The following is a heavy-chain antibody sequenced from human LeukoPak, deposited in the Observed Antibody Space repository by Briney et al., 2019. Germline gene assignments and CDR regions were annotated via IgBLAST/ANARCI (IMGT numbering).Heavy chain of an antibody. D-gene: IGHD2-8*01. CDR3: ARGHVGSYAYYYYYGMDV. J-gene: IGHJ6*02. V-gene: IGHV4-31*03. CDR1: GGSISSGGYY. Sequence: TSETLSLTCTVSGGSISSGGYYWSWIRQHPGKGLEWIGYIYYSGSTYYDPSLKSRVTISVDTSKNQFSLKVRSVTAADTAVYYCARGHVGSYAYYYYYGMDVWGQGTTVTVSS. CDR2: IYYSGST.